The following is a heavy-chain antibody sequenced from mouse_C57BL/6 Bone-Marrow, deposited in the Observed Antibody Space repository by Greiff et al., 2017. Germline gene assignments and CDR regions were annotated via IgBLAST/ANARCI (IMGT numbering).Heavy chain of an antibody. D-gene: IGHD4-1*01. CDR3: ARSGPLGGSFDY. V-gene: IGHV1-55*01. CDR1: GYTFTSYW. J-gene: IGHJ2*01. Sequence: QVQLQQPGAELVKPGASVKMSCKASGYTFTSYWITWVKQRPGQGLEWIGDIYPTSGRTNYNENFKSKAILTVDTSSNTADMQLSSLTSEDSAVFYCARSGPLGGSFDYWGQGTTLTVSS. CDR2: IYPTSGRT.